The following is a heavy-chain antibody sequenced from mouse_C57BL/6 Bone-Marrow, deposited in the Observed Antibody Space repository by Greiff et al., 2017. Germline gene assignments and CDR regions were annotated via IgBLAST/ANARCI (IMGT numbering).Heavy chain of an antibody. CDR3: ASRYFDV. CDR2: INPYNGGT. Sequence: EVQLQQSGPVLVTPGASVKMSCKASGYTFTDYYMNWVKPSHGKSLEWIGVINPYNGGTSYNQQFKGKATLTVDKSSSTAYMALNSLTSEDSAVYYCASRYFDVWGTGTTVTVSS. V-gene: IGHV1-19*01. J-gene: IGHJ1*03. CDR1: GYTFTDYY.